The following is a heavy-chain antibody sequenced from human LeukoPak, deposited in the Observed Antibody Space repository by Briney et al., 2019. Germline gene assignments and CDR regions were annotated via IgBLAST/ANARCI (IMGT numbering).Heavy chain of an antibody. CDR2: IYHSGRA. CDR1: GGSIISGNW. J-gene: IGHJ4*02. D-gene: IGHD5-18*01. Sequence: SETLSLTCAVSGGSIISGNWWSWVRQPPGKGLEWIGEIYHSGRANYNPSLKSRVTISLDKSKNQFSLNLSSVTAADTALYYCARENGYRYDYWGQGTLVTVSS. CDR3: ARENGYRYDY. V-gene: IGHV4-4*02.